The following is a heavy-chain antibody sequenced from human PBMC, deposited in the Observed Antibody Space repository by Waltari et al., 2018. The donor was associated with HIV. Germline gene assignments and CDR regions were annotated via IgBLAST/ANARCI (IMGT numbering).Heavy chain of an antibody. V-gene: IGHV3-66*01. D-gene: IGHD6-13*01. J-gene: IGHJ6*02. Sequence: HLMDSGGGRVRPGGSLRLSCEPQGFPLFDHYIIWVRQSQGRGLGWVSIMDSDGVTRYADFVKGRFTISRDESNNTVFLEMKRLRAEDTAVYYCARSAEKQQFSIIHYYYYYPMDVWGQGTTVTVSS. CDR3: ARSAEKQQFSIIHYYYYYPMDV. CDR2: MDSDGVT. CDR1: GFPLFDHY.